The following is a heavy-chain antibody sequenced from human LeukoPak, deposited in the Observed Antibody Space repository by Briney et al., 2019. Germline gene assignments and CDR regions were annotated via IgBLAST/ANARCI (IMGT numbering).Heavy chain of an antibody. D-gene: IGHD3-10*01. CDR1: GGTFSSYA. Sequence: GASVKVSCKASGGTFSSYAISWVRQAPRQGLEWMGGIIPIFGTANYAQKFQGRVTITTDESTSTAYMELSSLRSEDTAVYYCATNAFGYYYYYMDVWGKGTTVTVSS. CDR3: ATNAFGYYYYYMDV. CDR2: IIPIFGTA. V-gene: IGHV1-69*05. J-gene: IGHJ6*03.